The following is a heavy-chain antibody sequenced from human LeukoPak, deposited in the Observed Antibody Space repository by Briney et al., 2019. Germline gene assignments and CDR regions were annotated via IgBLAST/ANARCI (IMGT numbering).Heavy chain of an antibody. J-gene: IGHJ4*02. CDR3: TRDHSSGWYGFDY. CDR2: ISSSSSYI. CDR1: GFTFSSYS. D-gene: IGHD6-19*01. V-gene: IGHV3-21*01. Sequence: GGSLRLSCAASGFTFSSYSMNWVRQAPGKGLEWVSSISSSSSYIYYADSVKGRFTISRDNAKNSLYLQMNSLRAEDTAVYYCTRDHSSGWYGFDYWGQGTLVTVSS.